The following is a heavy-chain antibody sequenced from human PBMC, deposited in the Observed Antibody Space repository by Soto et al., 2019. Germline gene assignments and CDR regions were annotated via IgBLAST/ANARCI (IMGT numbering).Heavy chain of an antibody. V-gene: IGHV4-59*01. CDR2: IYYSGST. D-gene: IGHD6-13*01. CDR1: GGSISSYY. Sequence: QVQLQESGPGLVKPSETLSLTCTVSGGSISSYYWSWIRQPPGKGLEWIGYIYYSGSTNYNPSLKSRVTISVDTSKNQFSLKLSSVTAADTAVYYCARDQDSSSWPGQGAFDIWGQGTMVTVSS. J-gene: IGHJ3*02. CDR3: ARDQDSSSWPGQGAFDI.